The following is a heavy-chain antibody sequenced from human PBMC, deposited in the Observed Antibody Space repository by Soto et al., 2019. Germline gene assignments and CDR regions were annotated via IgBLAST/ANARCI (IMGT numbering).Heavy chain of an antibody. V-gene: IGHV3-33*01. Sequence: QVQLAESGGGVVQPGRSLRLSCAATGFTFSNYGMHWVRQAPGKGLEWVAVILKDGSDQKYADSMKGRFTISRDNSENTLYLHMNTLRAEDTAVYYFARDEDYPDNAFDYGGQERWSPSPQ. CDR3: ARDEDYPDNAFDY. CDR2: ILKDGSDQ. D-gene: IGHD4-17*01. J-gene: IGHJ4*01. CDR1: GFTFSNYG.